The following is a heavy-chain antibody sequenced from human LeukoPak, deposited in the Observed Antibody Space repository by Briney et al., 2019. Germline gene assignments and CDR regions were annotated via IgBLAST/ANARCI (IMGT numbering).Heavy chain of an antibody. CDR3: ARGRDSSSSQCDY. D-gene: IGHD6-6*01. Sequence: SETLSLTCAVYGGSFSGYYWSWIRQPPGKGLEWIGEINHSGSTNYNPSLKSRVTISVDTSKNQFSLKLSSVTAADTAVYYCARGRDSSSSQCDYWGQGTLVTVSS. J-gene: IGHJ4*02. CDR2: INHSGST. CDR1: GGSFSGYY. V-gene: IGHV4-34*01.